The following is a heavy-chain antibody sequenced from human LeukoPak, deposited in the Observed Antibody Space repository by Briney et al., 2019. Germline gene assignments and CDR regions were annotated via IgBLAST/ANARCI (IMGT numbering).Heavy chain of an antibody. J-gene: IGHJ4*02. V-gene: IGHV4-4*07. D-gene: IGHD3-22*01. CDR1: GGSISSYY. CDR3: ARIPRFDSSGYSFDY. CDR2: IYTSGST. Sequence: SETLSLTCTVSGGSISSYYWSWIRQPAGKGLEWIGRIYTSGSTNYNPSLKSRVTMSVDTSKNQFSLKLSSVTAAGTAVYYCARIPRFDSSGYSFDYWGQGTLVTVSS.